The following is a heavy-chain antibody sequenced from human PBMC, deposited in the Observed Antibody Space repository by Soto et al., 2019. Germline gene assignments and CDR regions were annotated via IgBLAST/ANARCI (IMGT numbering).Heavy chain of an antibody. D-gene: IGHD1-26*01. CDR3: ARKLWLSEPSISFDP. CDR2: IYYGGNT. CDR1: GGSISSYY. V-gene: IGHV4-59*01. Sequence: LYLTCSVSGGSISSYYWSWLRQPPGKGLEWIGYIYYGGNTNYNPSLKSRVTISEDTSKNQFSLKLRSVTTADTAVYYCARKLWLSEPSISFDPWGHGTLVPVSS. J-gene: IGHJ5*02.